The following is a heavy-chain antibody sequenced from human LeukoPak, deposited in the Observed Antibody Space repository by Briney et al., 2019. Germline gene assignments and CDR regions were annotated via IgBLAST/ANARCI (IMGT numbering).Heavy chain of an antibody. CDR2: ISSSSNTI. D-gene: IGHD6-13*01. CDR1: GFTFSSYS. Sequence: GGSLRLSCAASGFTFSSYSMNWVRQAPGKRLEWVSYISSSSNTIYYADSVKGRFTISRDNAQNSLYLQMNSLRDEDTAVYYCTTHRVAAGTIDYWGQGTLVTVSS. V-gene: IGHV3-48*02. J-gene: IGHJ4*02. CDR3: TTHRVAAGTIDY.